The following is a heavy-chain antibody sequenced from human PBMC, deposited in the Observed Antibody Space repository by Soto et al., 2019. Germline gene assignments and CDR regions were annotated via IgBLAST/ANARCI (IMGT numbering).Heavy chain of an antibody. CDR2: IIPIFGTA. D-gene: IGHD6-13*01. CDR3: ARVGGGSSWMGYGMDV. Sequence: QVQLVQSVAEVKKPGSSLKVSCKASGGTFSSYAISWVRQAPGQGLEWMGGIIPIFGTANYAQKFQGIVTITADESTSTAYMELSSLRSEDTAVYYCARVGGGSSWMGYGMDVWGQGPTLTVSS. V-gene: IGHV1-69*01. CDR1: GGTFSSYA. J-gene: IGHJ6*02.